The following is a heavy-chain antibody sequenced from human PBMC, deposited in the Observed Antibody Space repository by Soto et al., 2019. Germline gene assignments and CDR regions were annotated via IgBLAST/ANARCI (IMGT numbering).Heavy chain of an antibody. V-gene: IGHV1-3*05. J-gene: IGHJ4*02. Sequence: QVQLVQSGAEEKKPGASVKVSCKASGYTFTNYAMHWVRQAPGQRLEWMGWINAGNGNTKYSQKLQGRVTITRDTSAGTAYMELSSLRSEDTAVYYCARVSGWYHLDYWGQGTLVTVSS. CDR3: ARVSGWYHLDY. CDR1: GYTFTNYA. D-gene: IGHD6-19*01. CDR2: INAGNGNT.